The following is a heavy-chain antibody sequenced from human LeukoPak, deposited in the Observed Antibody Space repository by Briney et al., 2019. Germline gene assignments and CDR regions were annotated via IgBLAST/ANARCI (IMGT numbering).Heavy chain of an antibody. D-gene: IGHD1-20*01. CDR2: INPNGGGT. CDR3: ARDMTGKRGYFDY. J-gene: IGHJ4*02. Sequence: ASVKVSCTASGYTFTTYYMHWVRQAPGQGLEWMGLINPNGGGTGYAQKFQGRVTMTRDTSTSTIYMELSSLKSEDTAVYYCARDMTGKRGYFDYWGQGTLVTVSS. V-gene: IGHV1-46*01. CDR1: GYTFTTYY.